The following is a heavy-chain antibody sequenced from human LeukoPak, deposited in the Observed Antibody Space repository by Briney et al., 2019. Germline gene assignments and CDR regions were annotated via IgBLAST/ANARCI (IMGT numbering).Heavy chain of an antibody. Sequence: SETLSLTCAVSGGSISSSNWWSWIRQPPGKGLEWIGEIYHSGSTNYNPSLKSRVTISVDKSKTQFSLKLSSVTAADTAVYYCAVNSGSYYGFDYWGQGTLVTVSS. CDR2: IYHSGST. CDR3: AVNSGSYYGFDY. CDR1: GGSISSSNW. V-gene: IGHV4-4*02. J-gene: IGHJ4*02. D-gene: IGHD1-26*01.